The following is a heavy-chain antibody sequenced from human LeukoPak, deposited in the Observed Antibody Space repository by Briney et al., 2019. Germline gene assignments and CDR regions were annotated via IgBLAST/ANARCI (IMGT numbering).Heavy chain of an antibody. Sequence: HGESLKISCKGSGYTFTTSWIGWVRQMPGKGLEWMGIIYPGDSDTRYSPSFQGQVTISVDKSISTAFLQWSSLKASDTAMYYCARARFCSSGTCYAENWGQGTLVTVSS. CDR2: IYPGDSDT. CDR1: GYTFTTSW. J-gene: IGHJ4*02. CDR3: ARARFCSSGTCYAEN. V-gene: IGHV5-51*01. D-gene: IGHD2-15*01.